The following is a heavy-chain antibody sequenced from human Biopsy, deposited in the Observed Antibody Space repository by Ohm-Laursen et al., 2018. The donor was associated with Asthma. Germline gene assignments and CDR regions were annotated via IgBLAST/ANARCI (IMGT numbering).Heavy chain of an antibody. V-gene: IGHV3-7*02. CDR1: GFNFNIQW. CDR2: LGPDASET. CDR3: ASLHYFGMNV. J-gene: IGHJ6*02. Sequence: SLRLSCAASGFNFNIQWMSWVRQAPGKGLEWVANLGPDASETYSVDSMKGRLTVSRDNAKTSIFLQLNTLRVEDTAVYYCASLHYFGMNVWDQGTTVTVSS.